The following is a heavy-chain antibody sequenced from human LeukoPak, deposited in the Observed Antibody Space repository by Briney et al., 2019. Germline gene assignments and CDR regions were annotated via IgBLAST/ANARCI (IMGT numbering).Heavy chain of an antibody. Sequence: ASVKVSCKASGYTFTSYGISWVRQAPGQGLEWMGWISAYNGNTNYAQKLQGRVTMTTDTSTSTAYMELRSLRSDDTAVYYCAREGSGWSPPAPSDYWGQGTLVTVSS. CDR3: AREGSGWSPPAPSDY. J-gene: IGHJ4*02. CDR2: ISAYNGNT. V-gene: IGHV1-18*01. CDR1: GYTFTSYG. D-gene: IGHD6-19*01.